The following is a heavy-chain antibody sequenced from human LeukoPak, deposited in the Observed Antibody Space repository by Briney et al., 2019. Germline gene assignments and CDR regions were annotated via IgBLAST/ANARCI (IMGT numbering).Heavy chain of an antibody. J-gene: IGHJ3*01. CDR2: IYYSGKT. CDR3: ARLVNNDNSGDPDTFDV. D-gene: IGHD4-11*01. V-gene: IGHV4-59*02. Sequence: PSQTLSLTCAVSGVSVSRHYWSWIRQPPGKGLEWIGYIYYSGKTYYIPSLHNRITISVDTSNNDFYMKLTSVTAADTAVYYCARLVNNDNSGDPDTFDVWGHGTMVTVPS. CDR1: GVSVSRHY.